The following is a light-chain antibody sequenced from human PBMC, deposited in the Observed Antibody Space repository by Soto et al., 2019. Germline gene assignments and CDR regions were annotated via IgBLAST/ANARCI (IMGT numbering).Light chain of an antibody. V-gene: IGKV1-8*01. CDR1: QGISSY. Sequence: AIRMTQSPSSFSASTGDRVTITCRASQGISSYLAWYQQKPGKAPKLLVYAASTLQYGVPSRFSGSGSGTDFTLTISCLQSEDFATYFCQQYYTYSPWTLGQGTKVDIK. CDR2: AAS. J-gene: IGKJ1*01. CDR3: QQYYTYSPWT.